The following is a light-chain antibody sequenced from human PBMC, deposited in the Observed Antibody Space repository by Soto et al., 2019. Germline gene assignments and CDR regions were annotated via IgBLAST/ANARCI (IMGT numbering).Light chain of an antibody. CDR1: SSDVRGYNH. CDR3: TSYASSSTYV. Sequence: QSVLTQPASVSGSPGQSITISCTGTSSDVRGYNHVSWYQQHPGKAPKLMIYDVSNPPSGVSSRFFGSKSDNTASLTISGLQAEDEADYYCTSYASSSTYVFGTGTEVTVL. J-gene: IGLJ1*01. V-gene: IGLV2-14*03. CDR2: DVS.